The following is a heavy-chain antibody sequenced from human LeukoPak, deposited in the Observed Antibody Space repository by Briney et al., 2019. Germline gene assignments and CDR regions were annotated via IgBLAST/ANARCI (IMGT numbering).Heavy chain of an antibody. CDR1: GFTFRSFV. V-gene: IGHV3-23*01. CDR3: TKDQGHCSGGSCYYWFDP. Sequence: GGSLRLSFAASGFTFRSFVMTWVRQAPGKGLECVSVISGSGTSTYYADSVKGRFAVSRDNSKNTLYLQMSSLRAEDTGVYYCTKDQGHCSGGSCYYWFDPWGLGTQVTVSS. CDR2: ISGSGTST. D-gene: IGHD2-15*01. J-gene: IGHJ5*02.